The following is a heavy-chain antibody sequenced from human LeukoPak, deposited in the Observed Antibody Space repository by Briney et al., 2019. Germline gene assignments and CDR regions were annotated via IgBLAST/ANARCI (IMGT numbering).Heavy chain of an antibody. CDR3: ARVLKYSYGPYYFDY. CDR1: GYTFTGYY. CDR2: INPNSGGT. Sequence: ASVKVSCKASGYTFTGYYMHWVRQAPGQGLEWMGRINPNSGGTNYAQKFQGRVTMTRDTSISTAYMELSRLRSEDTAVYYCARVLKYSYGPYYFDYWGQGTLVTVSS. D-gene: IGHD5-18*01. V-gene: IGHV1-2*06. J-gene: IGHJ4*02.